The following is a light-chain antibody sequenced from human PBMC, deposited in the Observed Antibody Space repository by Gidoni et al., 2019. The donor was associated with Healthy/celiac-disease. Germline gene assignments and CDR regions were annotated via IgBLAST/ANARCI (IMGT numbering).Light chain of an antibody. CDR1: QSVSRN. Sequence: ELVMTQSPATLSVSPGERATLSCRASQSVSRNLAWYQQKPGQAPRLLIYGASTRATGIPARFSGSGSETAFTLTIISLQSVDFAVYYCQQYSNLLTFGGGTKVEIK. CDR2: GAS. CDR3: QQYSNLLT. V-gene: IGKV3-15*01. J-gene: IGKJ4*01.